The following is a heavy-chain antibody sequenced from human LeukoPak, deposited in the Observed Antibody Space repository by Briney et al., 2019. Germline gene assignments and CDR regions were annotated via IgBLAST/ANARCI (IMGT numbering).Heavy chain of an antibody. V-gene: IGHV3-23*01. CDR1: GFSFSNYA. D-gene: IGHD5-18*01. J-gene: IGHJ4*02. CDR2: VSGSGGST. Sequence: GSLRLSCAASGFSFSNYAMSWVRQAPGKGLEWVSGVSGSGGSTYYADSVKGRFTISRDNFKNTLYLQTNSLRVDDTAVYHCAKVAYGYGYFDYWGQGTLVTVSS. CDR3: AKVAYGYGYFDY.